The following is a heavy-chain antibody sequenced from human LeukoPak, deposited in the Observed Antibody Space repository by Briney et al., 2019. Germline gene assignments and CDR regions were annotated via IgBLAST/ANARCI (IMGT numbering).Heavy chain of an antibody. J-gene: IGHJ5*02. D-gene: IGHD3-10*01. Sequence: ASVKVSCKASGYTFTGYYIHWVRQAPGQGLEWMGGIIPIFGTANYAQKFQGRVTITADKSTSTAYMELSSLRSEDTAVYYCARGLGTMVRGLRFDPWGQGTLVTVSS. CDR1: GYTFTGYY. CDR3: ARGLGTMVRGLRFDP. CDR2: IIPIFGTA. V-gene: IGHV1-69*06.